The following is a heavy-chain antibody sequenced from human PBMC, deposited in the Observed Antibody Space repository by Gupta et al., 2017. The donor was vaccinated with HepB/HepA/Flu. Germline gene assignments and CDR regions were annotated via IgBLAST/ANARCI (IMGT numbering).Heavy chain of an antibody. CDR1: GFTFSSYA. D-gene: IGHD5-18*01. V-gene: IGHV3-30-3*01. CDR3: ARESGYSYGFFDY. J-gene: IGHJ4*02. Sequence: QLVESGGVVVQPGRSLRLSCSASGFTFSSYAMHWVRQAPGKGLEWVAVISYDGSNKYYADSVKGRFTIYRDNSKNTLYLQMNSLRAEDTAVYYCARESGYSYGFFDYWGQGTLVTVSS. CDR2: ISYDGSNK.